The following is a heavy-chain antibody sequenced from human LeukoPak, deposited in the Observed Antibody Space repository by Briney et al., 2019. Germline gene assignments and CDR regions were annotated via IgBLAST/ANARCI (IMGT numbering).Heavy chain of an antibody. J-gene: IGHJ4*02. CDR2: INPSGGST. Sequence: ASVKVSCKASGYTFTSYYMHWVRQAPGQGLEWMGIINPSGGSTSYAQKFQGRVTMTRDTSTSTVYMELSSLRAEDTAVYYCAKYYDFWSGYRPTFDYWGQGTLVTVSS. D-gene: IGHD3-3*01. CDR3: AKYYDFWSGYRPTFDY. CDR1: GYTFTSYY. V-gene: IGHV1-46*01.